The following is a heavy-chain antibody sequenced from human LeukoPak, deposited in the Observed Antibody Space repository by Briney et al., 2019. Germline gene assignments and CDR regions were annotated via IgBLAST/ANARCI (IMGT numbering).Heavy chain of an antibody. D-gene: IGHD2/OR15-2a*01. J-gene: IGHJ6*02. CDR1: GFTFSNHW. CDR3: ARDFYGPYYYYGMDV. Sequence: PGGSLRLSCAASGFTFSNHWMHWVRQAPGKGLAWVSRINPDGSSTSYADSVKGRFTISRDNAKNTLYLQMNSLRAEDTAVYYCARDFYGPYYYYGMDVWGQGTTVTVSS. V-gene: IGHV3-74*01. CDR2: INPDGSST.